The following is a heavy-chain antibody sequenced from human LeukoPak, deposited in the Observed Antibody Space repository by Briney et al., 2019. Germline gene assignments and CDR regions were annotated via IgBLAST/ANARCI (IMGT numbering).Heavy chain of an antibody. J-gene: IGHJ6*03. D-gene: IGHD1-26*01. CDR1: GYSITTNYY. Sequence: KPSETLSLTCTVSGYSITTNYYWAWIRQSPGTGLEWIGSVYHNGETYYNPSLKSRVIISVDTSKNEFSLRLTSVTAADTAVYYCVTPRSWELSDMAVWGKGTTVIVSS. V-gene: IGHV4-38-2*02. CDR3: VTPRSWELSDMAV. CDR2: VYHNGET.